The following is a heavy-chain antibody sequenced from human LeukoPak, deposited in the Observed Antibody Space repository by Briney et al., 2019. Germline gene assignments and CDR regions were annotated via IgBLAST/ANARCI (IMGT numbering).Heavy chain of an antibody. CDR2: INHSGST. CDR3: ATGGDILTGYYLDAFDI. V-gene: IGHV4-34*01. D-gene: IGHD3-9*01. Sequence: SETLSLTCAVYGGSFSGYYWSWIRQPPGKGLEWIGEINHSGSTNYNPSLKSRVTISVDTSKNQFSLKLSSVTAADTAIYYCATGGDILTGYYLDAFDIWGQGTMVTVSS. CDR1: GGSFSGYY. J-gene: IGHJ3*02.